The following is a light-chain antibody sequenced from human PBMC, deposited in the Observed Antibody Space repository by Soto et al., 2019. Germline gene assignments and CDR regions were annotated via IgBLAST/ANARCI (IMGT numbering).Light chain of an antibody. J-gene: IGKJ1*01. V-gene: IGKV3-20*01. Sequence: EILLTQSPAPLSLSPGERATLXXRASQSVSNNYLAWYQQKPGQAPRLLIYGASNRATGIPDRFSGSGSGTDFTLTICRLEPEDFAVYYCQQYGSSGTFGQGTKVDI. CDR2: GAS. CDR3: QQYGSSGT. CDR1: QSVSNNY.